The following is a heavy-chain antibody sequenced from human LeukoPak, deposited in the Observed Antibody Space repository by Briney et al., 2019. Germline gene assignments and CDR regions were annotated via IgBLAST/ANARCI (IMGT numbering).Heavy chain of an antibody. D-gene: IGHD3/OR15-3a*01. CDR1: GYDFIGYY. Sequence: ASVKVSCKASGYDFIGYYMHWVRQAPGQGLEWMGWINPNSGGTNYAQKFQDRVTMNRDTSITTAYMELSRLTSDDTAIYYCARIMEYYDFTPRGFDIWGQGTMVAVSS. J-gene: IGHJ3*02. CDR2: INPNSGGT. V-gene: IGHV1-2*02. CDR3: ARIMEYYDFTPRGFDI.